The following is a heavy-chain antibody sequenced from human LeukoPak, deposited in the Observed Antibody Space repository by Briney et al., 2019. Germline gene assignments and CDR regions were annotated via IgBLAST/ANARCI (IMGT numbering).Heavy chain of an antibody. CDR1: GDPISIYY. V-gene: IGHV4-59*08. D-gene: IGHD5-12*01. CDR3: ARHGAGYSGYENSDY. J-gene: IGHJ4*02. CDR2: IYYCENN. Sequence: SETLSLTCTVSGDPISIYYWSWMRDPTQEGLECSGYIYYCENNNYDPYLKSRVTISVDTSKNQFSLKLSSVNAADTAVYYCARHGAGYSGYENSDYWGQGSLVTVSS.